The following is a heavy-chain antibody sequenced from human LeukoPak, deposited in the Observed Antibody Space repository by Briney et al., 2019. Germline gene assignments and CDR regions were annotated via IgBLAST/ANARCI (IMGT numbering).Heavy chain of an antibody. Sequence: KTSETLSLTCTVSGASISSSSYYWGWTREPAGKGLEWIGSIYYRGSTYDNPSLKSRVTISVDTSKNQSSLKLSSVTAADTAVYYCARRWELIIDWGQGTLVTVSS. CDR2: IYYRGST. J-gene: IGHJ4*02. CDR1: GASISSSSYY. CDR3: ARRWELIID. V-gene: IGHV4-39*01. D-gene: IGHD1-26*01.